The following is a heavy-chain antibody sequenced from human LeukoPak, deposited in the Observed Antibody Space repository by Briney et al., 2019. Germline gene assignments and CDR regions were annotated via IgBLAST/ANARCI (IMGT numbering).Heavy chain of an antibody. CDR1: GYTFTGYY. Sequence: ASVKVSCKASGYTFTGYYMHWVRQAPGQGLEWMGWINPNSGGTNYAQKFQGRVTMTRDTSITTAYMELSRLRSDDTAVYYCARGASGVYTVTTSWFDPWGQGTLVTVSS. D-gene: IGHD4-17*01. CDR3: ARGASGVYTVTTSWFDP. CDR2: INPNSGGT. V-gene: IGHV1-2*02. J-gene: IGHJ5*02.